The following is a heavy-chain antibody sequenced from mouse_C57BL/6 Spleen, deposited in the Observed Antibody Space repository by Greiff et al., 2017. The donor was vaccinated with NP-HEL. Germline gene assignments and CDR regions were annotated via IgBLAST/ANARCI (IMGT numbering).Heavy chain of an antibody. CDR1: GYAFTNYL. CDR3: ARSIKVAYYFDY. V-gene: IGHV1-54*01. J-gene: IGHJ2*01. CDR2: INPGSGGT. Sequence: QVHVKQSGAELVRPGTSVKVSCKASGYAFTNYLIEWVKQRPGQGLEWIGVINPGSGGTNYNEKFKGKATLTADKSSSTAYMQLSSLTSEDSAVYFCARSIKVAYYFDYWGQGTTLTVSS. D-gene: IGHD1-1*01.